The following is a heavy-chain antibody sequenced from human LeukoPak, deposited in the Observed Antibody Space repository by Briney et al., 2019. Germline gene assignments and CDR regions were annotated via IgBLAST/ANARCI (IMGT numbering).Heavy chain of an antibody. D-gene: IGHD3-22*01. CDR3: AREGASLILMVIPPDY. J-gene: IGHJ4*02. CDR2: ISYSGDST. V-gene: IGHV3-23*01. CDR1: GLTFSNYA. Sequence: PGGSLRLSCAASGLTFSNYAMSWVRQAPGKGLEWVSAISYSGDSTHYTDSVKGRFTISRDNSKNTLYLQMNSLRVEDTAIYYCAREGASLILMVIPPDYWGQGTLVTVSS.